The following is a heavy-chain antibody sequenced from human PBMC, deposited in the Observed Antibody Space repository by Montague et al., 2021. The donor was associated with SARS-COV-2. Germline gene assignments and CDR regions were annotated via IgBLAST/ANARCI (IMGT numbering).Heavy chain of an antibody. CDR1: GGSISSSGYY. D-gene: IGHD3-9*01. V-gene: IGHV4-39*01. J-gene: IGHJ4*02. CDR2: IYYSGST. CDR3: ARHRMTVFLGSWFDY. Sequence: SETLSLTCTVSGGSISSSGYYWGWIRQPPGKGLEWIGSIYYSGSTYYNPSLKSRVTISVDTSKNQFSLKLSSVTAADTAVYYCARHRMTVFLGSWFDYWGQGTLVTVSS.